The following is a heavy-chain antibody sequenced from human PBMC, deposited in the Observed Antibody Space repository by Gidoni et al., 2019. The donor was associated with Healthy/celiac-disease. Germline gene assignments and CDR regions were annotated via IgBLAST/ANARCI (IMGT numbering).Heavy chain of an antibody. CDR1: GSTFISYA. J-gene: IGHJ4*02. V-gene: IGHV3-23*01. Sequence: EVQLFASGGGLVQPGGSLRLSCAPSGSTFISYAMSWVGQAPGKGLEWVSAISSSGGSTYYADSVKGRFTVSRDKSKNTLYLQMNSLRAEDTAVYYCAKLPLDEPFDYWGQGTLVTVSS. CDR3: AKLPLDEPFDY. CDR2: ISSSGGST.